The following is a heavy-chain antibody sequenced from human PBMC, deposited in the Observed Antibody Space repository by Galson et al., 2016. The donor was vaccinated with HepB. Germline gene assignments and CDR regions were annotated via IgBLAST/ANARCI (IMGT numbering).Heavy chain of an antibody. CDR3: AKGGVPTDWTPLGP. CDR1: GVSFSAFA. V-gene: IGHV3-23*01. J-gene: IGHJ5*02. D-gene: IGHD3/OR15-3a*01. Sequence: SLRLSCAGSGVSFSAFALSWFRQPPGKGLEWVSGITDWSGATYYADSVKGRFTISRDDSNNTVSLQMDSLSAEDTALYYCAKGGVPTDWTPLGPWGQGTVVTVSS. CDR2: ITDWSGAT.